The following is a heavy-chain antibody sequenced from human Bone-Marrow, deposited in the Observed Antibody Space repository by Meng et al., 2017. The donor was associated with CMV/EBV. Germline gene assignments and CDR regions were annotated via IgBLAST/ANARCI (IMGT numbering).Heavy chain of an antibody. CDR3: ARGDSSAYYTGPYAFDI. V-gene: IGHV1-69*05. Sequence: SVKVSCKASGGTFSSYAISWVRQAPGQGLEWMGGIIPIFGTANYAQKFQGKVTITTDESTSTAYMELSSLRSEDTAVYYCARGDSSAYYTGPYAFDIWGQGTMVTVSS. CDR1: GGTFSSYA. CDR2: IIPIFGTA. D-gene: IGHD3-22*01. J-gene: IGHJ3*02.